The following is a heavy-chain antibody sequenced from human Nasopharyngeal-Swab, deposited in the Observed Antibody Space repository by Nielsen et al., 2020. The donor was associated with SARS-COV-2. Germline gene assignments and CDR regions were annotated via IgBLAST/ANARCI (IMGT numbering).Heavy chain of an antibody. CDR2: IIPIFGTA. J-gene: IGHJ4*02. CDR3: ARFRELSGSYGY. Sequence: SVKVSCKASGYTFTSYGISWVRQAPGQGLEWMGGIIPIFGTANYAQKFQGRVTITADESTSTAYMELSSLRSEDTAVYYCARFRELSGSYGYWGQGTLVTVSS. V-gene: IGHV1-69*13. CDR1: GYTFTSYG. D-gene: IGHD1-26*01.